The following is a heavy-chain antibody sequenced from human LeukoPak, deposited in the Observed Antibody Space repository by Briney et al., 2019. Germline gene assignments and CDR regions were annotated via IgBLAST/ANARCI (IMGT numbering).Heavy chain of an antibody. J-gene: IGHJ4*02. CDR1: GYTFSSYG. CDR2: IRYDGSSK. CDR3: ARARYFDWLYFDY. D-gene: IGHD3-9*01. V-gene: IGHV3-30*02. Sequence: GGSLRLSCAASGYTFSSYGMHWVRQAPGKGLEWVAFIRYDGSSKYYADSVKGRFTISRDNSKNTLYLQMNSLRAEDTAVYYCARARYFDWLYFDYWGQGTLVTVSS.